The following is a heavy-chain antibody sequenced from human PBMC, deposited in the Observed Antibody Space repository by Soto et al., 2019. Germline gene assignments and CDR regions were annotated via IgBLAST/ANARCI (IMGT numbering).Heavy chain of an antibody. Sequence: EVQLLESGGGLVQPGGSLRLSCAASGFTFNTYGMSWVRQAPGKGLEWVSVISAGGDSTYYADSVKGRFTISRDTSQNTLYRQMNSVRAEDTAVYYCAKDWGSGWFRSYFDSWGQGTLVTVSS. V-gene: IGHV3-23*01. J-gene: IGHJ4*02. CDR3: AKDWGSGWFRSYFDS. CDR2: ISAGGDST. CDR1: GFTFNTYG. D-gene: IGHD6-19*01.